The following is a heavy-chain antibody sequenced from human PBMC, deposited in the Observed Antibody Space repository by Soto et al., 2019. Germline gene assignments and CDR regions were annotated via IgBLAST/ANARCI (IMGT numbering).Heavy chain of an antibody. CDR3: ARVLFGRVAWFDP. CDR2: IYYSGST. J-gene: IGHJ5*02. CDR1: GGSISSGGYY. V-gene: IGHV4-31*03. D-gene: IGHD1-26*01. Sequence: PSETLSLTCTVSGGSISSGGYYWSWIRQHPGKGLEWIGYIYYSGSTYYNPSLKSRVTISVDTSKNQFSLKLSSVTAADTAVYYCARVLFGRVAWFDPRAQGTLVTVSS.